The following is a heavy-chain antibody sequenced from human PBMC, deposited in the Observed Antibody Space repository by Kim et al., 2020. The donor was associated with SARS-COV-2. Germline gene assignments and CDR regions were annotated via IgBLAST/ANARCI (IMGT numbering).Heavy chain of an antibody. D-gene: IGHD1-26*01. CDR1: GGTFSSYA. Sequence: SVKVSCKASGGTFSSYAISWVRQAPGQGLEWMGGIIPIFGTANYAQKFQGRVTITADESTSTAYMELSSLRSEDTAVYYCARVVVGATYGMDVWGQGTTVTVSS. V-gene: IGHV1-69*13. CDR3: ARVVVGATYGMDV. J-gene: IGHJ6*02. CDR2: IIPIFGTA.